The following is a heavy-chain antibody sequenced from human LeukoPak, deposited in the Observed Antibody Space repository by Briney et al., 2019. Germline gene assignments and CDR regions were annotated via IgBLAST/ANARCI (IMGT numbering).Heavy chain of an antibody. CDR3: ARGESVLAANWFDP. D-gene: IGHD2-21*01. Sequence: PSEILSLTCAVTVGSISIYNWSWIRQLPWKGLEWIAYIYYSGSTNYNPSLKSRVTISVDTSKNQFSLKLSSVTAADTAVYYCARGESVLAANWFDPWGQGTLVTVSS. V-gene: IGHV4-59*01. CDR1: VGSISIYN. CDR2: IYYSGST. J-gene: IGHJ5*02.